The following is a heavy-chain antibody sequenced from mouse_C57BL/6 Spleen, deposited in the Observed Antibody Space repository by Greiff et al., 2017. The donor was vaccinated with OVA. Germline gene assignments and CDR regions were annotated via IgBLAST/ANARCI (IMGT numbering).Heavy chain of an antibody. CDR1: GYTFTSYW. V-gene: IGHV1-61*01. CDR2: IYPSDSET. J-gene: IGHJ2*01. CDR3: ARSGRYYFDY. Sequence: QVQLQQSGAELVRPGSSVKLSCKASGYTFTSYWMDWVKQRPGQGLEWIGNIYPSDSETHYNQKFKDKATLTVDKSSSTAYMQLRSLTSEDSAVYYCARSGRYYFDYWGQGTTLTVSS.